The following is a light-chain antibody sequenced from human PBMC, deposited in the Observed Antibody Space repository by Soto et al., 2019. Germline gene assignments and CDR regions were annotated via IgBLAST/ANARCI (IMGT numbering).Light chain of an antibody. CDR1: QSVNSN. CDR2: GAS. Sequence: EIVMTQTPATLSVSPGERATLSCRASQSVNSNLAWYQQRPGQAPRLLIYGASTRATGVPARFSGSGSGTESLLTISRLQSEDFAVYYCQHYNNWPRTFGQGTKVEIK. V-gene: IGKV3-15*01. J-gene: IGKJ1*01. CDR3: QHYNNWPRT.